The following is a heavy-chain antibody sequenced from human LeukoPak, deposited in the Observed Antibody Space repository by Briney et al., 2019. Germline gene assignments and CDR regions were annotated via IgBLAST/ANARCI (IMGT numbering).Heavy chain of an antibody. CDR1: GFTFSSYA. V-gene: IGHV3-23*01. Sequence: PGGSLRLSCAASGFTFSSYAMSWVRQAPGKGLEWASAISGSGGSTYYADSVKGRFTISRDNSKNTLYLQMNSLRAEDTAVYYCAKDPGSSHRLPFVYWGQGTLVTVSS. J-gene: IGHJ4*02. CDR3: AKDPGSSHRLPFVY. CDR2: ISGSGGST. D-gene: IGHD6-6*01.